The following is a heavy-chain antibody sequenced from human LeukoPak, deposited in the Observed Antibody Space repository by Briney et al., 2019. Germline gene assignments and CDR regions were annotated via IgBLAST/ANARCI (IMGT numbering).Heavy chain of an antibody. Sequence: GGSLRLSCAASGFTFSNSFMHWVRQAPGKGLVWVSRINSDGSSTNYADSVKGRFTISRDNAKNTLFLQMNSLRAEDSAVYYYSGGGSITVAGYWGQGTLVTVSS. J-gene: IGHJ4*02. CDR3: SGGGSITVAGY. D-gene: IGHD3-10*01. CDR1: GFTFSNSF. CDR2: INSDGSST. V-gene: IGHV3-74*01.